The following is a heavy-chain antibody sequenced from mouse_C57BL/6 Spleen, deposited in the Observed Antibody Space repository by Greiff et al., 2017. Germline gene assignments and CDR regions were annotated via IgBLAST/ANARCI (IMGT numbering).Heavy chain of an antibody. CDR1: GYAFSSYW. Sequence: QVQLQQSGAELVKPGASVKISCKASGYAFSSYWMNWVKQRPGKGLEWIGQIYPGDGDTNYNGKFRGKATLTADKSSSTAYMQLSSLTSEDSAVYFCARRGGYYGNYGGMDYWGQGTSVTVSS. J-gene: IGHJ4*01. CDR2: IYPGDGDT. CDR3: ARRGGYYGNYGGMDY. D-gene: IGHD2-1*01. V-gene: IGHV1-80*01.